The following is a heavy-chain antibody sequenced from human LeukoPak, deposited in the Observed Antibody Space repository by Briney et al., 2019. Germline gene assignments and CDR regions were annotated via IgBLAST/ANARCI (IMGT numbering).Heavy chain of an antibody. CDR2: IYHSGST. CDR1: GVSMASSGHY. V-gene: IGHV4-30-2*01. J-gene: IGHJ4*02. D-gene: IGHD3-3*01. CDR3: ARLVYDFRSGRQIDY. Sequence: SETLSLTCTVSGVSMASSGHYWSWIRQPPGKGLEWIGYIYHSGSTYYNPSLKSRVTISVDRSKNQFSLKLSSVTAADTAVYYCARLVYDFRSGRQIDYWGQGTLVTVSS.